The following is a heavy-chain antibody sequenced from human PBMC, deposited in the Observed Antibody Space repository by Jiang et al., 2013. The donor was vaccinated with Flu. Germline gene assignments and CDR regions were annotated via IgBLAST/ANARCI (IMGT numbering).Heavy chain of an antibody. Sequence: VQLLESGGGLVSPGGSLRLSCEASGFTFSQYTMNWVRQAPGRGLEWISSIGRNSRYIYYVDSVKGRFALSRDNAKNSLYLQMDSLRAEDTAVYYCARERPSKTYVHYYGMDVWGQGTAVTVSS. J-gene: IGHJ6*02. CDR2: IGRNSRYI. CDR3: ARERPSKTYVHYYGMDV. V-gene: IGHV3-21*01. D-gene: IGHD4-11*01. CDR1: GFTFSQYT.